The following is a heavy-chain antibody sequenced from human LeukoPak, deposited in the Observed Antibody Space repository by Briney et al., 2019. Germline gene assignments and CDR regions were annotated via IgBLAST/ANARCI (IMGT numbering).Heavy chain of an antibody. CDR3: AKGPAMVRGTFDP. CDR2: ISGSGDRT. Sequence: PGGSLRLSCAASGFTFSSSAMSWVRQAPGEGLEWVSTISGSGDRTYYADSVKGRFTISRDNSKNTLYLQMNSLRTEETAVYYCAKGPAMVRGTFDPWGQGTLVTVSS. D-gene: IGHD3-10*01. CDR1: GFTFSSSA. J-gene: IGHJ5*02. V-gene: IGHV3-23*01.